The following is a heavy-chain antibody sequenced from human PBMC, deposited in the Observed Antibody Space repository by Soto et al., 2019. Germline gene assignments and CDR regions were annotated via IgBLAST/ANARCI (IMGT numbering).Heavy chain of an antibody. V-gene: IGHV4-4*07. J-gene: IGHJ6*02. CDR2: VHTSGSS. D-gene: IGHD5-18*01. CDR1: GDSISSYF. CDR3: ARGRNTAMGTYYYYGMDV. Sequence: SETLSLTCTVSGDSISSYFWSWIRQPAGKGLEWIGRVHTSGSSNYNPSLKSRVTMSVDTSKSQFSLKLSSVTAADTAVYYCARGRNTAMGTYYYYGMDVWGQGTTVTVSS.